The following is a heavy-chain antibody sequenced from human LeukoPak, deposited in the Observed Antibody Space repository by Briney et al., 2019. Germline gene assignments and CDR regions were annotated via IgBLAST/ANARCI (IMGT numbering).Heavy chain of an antibody. D-gene: IGHD3-10*01. Sequence: GGSLRLSCIASGFSFSNYNINWVRQAPGKGLEWVSSISGSSSHIHYGDSVKGRFTISRDNSKNTLYLQMNSLRADDTAVYYCARGGLWFGELVAHDWGQGTLVTVSS. J-gene: IGHJ4*02. CDR3: ARGGLWFGELVAHD. CDR2: ISGSSSHI. V-gene: IGHV3-21*04. CDR1: GFSFSNYN.